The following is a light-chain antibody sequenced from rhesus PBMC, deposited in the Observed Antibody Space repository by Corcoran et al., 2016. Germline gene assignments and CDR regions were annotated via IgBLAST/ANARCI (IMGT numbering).Light chain of an antibody. CDR3: CSYTTSSTRV. CDR2: DVS. Sequence: QSAPTQPPSVSGSPGQSVTISCTGTSSDVGGYTYASWYQQHPGKAPKLMIYDVSKRPSGVSDRFSGSKSGNTATLTIAGLQAEDEADYYCCSYTTSSTRVFGSGTKLTVL. V-gene: IGLV2S7*01. J-gene: IGLJ6*01. CDR1: SSDVGGYTY.